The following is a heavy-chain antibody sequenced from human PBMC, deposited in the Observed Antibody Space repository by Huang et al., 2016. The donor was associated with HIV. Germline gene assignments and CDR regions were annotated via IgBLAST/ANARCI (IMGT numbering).Heavy chain of an antibody. CDR3: ARPQIHHSRAFDI. Sequence: QVQLVQSGAEVKKPGASVKVSCKTSGYTFTSYYMHWVRQAPGQGLEWMGIINPSSGSTTYTQKFQGRVSMSRYTSTSTVDMELSSLRSEDTAVYYCARPQIHHSRAFDIWGQGTMVTVSS. V-gene: IGHV1-46*01. CDR1: GYTFTSYY. D-gene: IGHD2-15*01. CDR2: INPSSGST. J-gene: IGHJ3*02.